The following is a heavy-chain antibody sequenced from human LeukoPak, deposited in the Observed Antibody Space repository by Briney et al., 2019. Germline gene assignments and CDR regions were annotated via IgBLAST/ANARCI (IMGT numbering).Heavy chain of an antibody. CDR2: IKQDGSEK. CDR1: GFKLSSYM. Sequence: GGSLRLSCAASGFKLSSYMLNWVRQAPGKGLEWVANIKQDGSEKYYVDSVKGRFTISRDNAKNSLYLQMNSLRAEDTAVYYCARGEVTPDAFDIWGQGTMVTVSS. V-gene: IGHV3-7*01. D-gene: IGHD2-21*02. CDR3: ARGEVTPDAFDI. J-gene: IGHJ3*02.